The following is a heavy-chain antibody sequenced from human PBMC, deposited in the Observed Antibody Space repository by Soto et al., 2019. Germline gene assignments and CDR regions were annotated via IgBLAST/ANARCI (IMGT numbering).Heavy chain of an antibody. D-gene: IGHD6-19*01. Sequence: GSLRLSCAASVFMFNTYWMHWVRQAPGKGLVWVSRVNGDGTRINYADSMKGRFTISRDNAKKTLYLQMNSLIVEDTAVYYCTRAGTPSDYYYGMDVWGQGTTVTVSS. CDR2: VNGDGTRI. CDR3: TRAGTPSDYYYGMDV. J-gene: IGHJ6*02. CDR1: VFMFNTYW. V-gene: IGHV3-74*01.